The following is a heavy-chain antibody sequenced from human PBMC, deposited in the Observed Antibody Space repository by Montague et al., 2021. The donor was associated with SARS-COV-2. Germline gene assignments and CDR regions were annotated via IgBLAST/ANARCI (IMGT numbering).Heavy chain of an antibody. CDR3: ARSRANVPSRSGFGY. V-gene: IGHV4-61*01. CDR2: MYYTGHT. D-gene: IGHD3-10*01. CDR1: GASVASGNFY. J-gene: IGHJ4*02. Sequence: SETLSLTCTVSGASVASGNFYWSWIRQPPGKGLEWIGYMYYTGHTNYNPSLESRVTMPVDPSKNQFSLTLTSVTAADTAVYYCARSRANVPSRSGFGYWGQGALVTVSS.